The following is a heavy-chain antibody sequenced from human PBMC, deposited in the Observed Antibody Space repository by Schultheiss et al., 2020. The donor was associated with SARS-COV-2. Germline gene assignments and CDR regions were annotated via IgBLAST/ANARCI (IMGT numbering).Heavy chain of an antibody. J-gene: IGHJ4*02. CDR2: ISSSGSTI. Sequence: GGSLRLSCAASGFTFSSYEMNWVRQAPGKGLEWVSYISSSGSTIYYADSVKGRFTISRDNAKNTLYLQMNSLRAEDTAVYYCARVWDSSSSLHYFDYWGQGTLVTVSS. D-gene: IGHD6-6*01. V-gene: IGHV3-48*03. CDR1: GFTFSSYE. CDR3: ARVWDSSSSLHYFDY.